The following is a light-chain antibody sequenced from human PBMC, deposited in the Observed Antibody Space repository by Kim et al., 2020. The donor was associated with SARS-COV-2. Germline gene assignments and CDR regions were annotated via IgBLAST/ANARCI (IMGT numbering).Light chain of an antibody. J-gene: IGKJ1*01. Sequence: ASVGDGLPITCRASQGISNYLAWYQQKPGKAPKLLIYAATTLQFGVSSRFSGSGSGTDFTLTISDLQPEDVATYYCQKYNSAPWSLGHGTKVDIK. CDR1: QGISNY. CDR2: AAT. CDR3: QKYNSAPWS. V-gene: IGKV1-27*01.